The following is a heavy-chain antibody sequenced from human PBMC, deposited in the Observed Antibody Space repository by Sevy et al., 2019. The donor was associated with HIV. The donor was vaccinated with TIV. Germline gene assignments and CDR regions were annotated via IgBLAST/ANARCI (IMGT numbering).Heavy chain of an antibody. CDR2: LSYDGSDK. J-gene: IGHJ5*02. V-gene: IGHV3-30*18. CDR3: AKAGCSGTNCYSNA. D-gene: IGHD2-15*01. Sequence: GGSLRLSCAASGFAFSTYAIHWVRQAPGKGLEWVAILSYDGSDKSYADSAKGRFTISRDNSRNTLYLQMNSLRAEDTALYYGAKAGCSGTNCYSNAWGQGTLVTVSS. CDR1: GFAFSTYA.